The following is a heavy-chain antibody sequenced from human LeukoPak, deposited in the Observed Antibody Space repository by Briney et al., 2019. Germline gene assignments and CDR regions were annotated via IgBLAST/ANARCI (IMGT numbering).Heavy chain of an antibody. V-gene: IGHV1-69*05. CDR2: IIPISGTA. CDR1: GGTFSSYA. Sequence: SVKVSCKASGGTFSSYAISWVRQAPGQGLEWMGGIIPISGTANYAQKFQGRVTITTDESTSTAYMELSSLRSEDTAVYYCGASPYYYDSSGYQNWFDPWGQGTLVTVSS. CDR3: GASPYYYDSSGYQNWFDP. D-gene: IGHD3-22*01. J-gene: IGHJ5*02.